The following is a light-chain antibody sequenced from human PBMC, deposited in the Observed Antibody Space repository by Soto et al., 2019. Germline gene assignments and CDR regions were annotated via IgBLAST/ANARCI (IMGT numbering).Light chain of an antibody. Sequence: QSVLTQPASVSGSPGQSITISCTGTSSDVGSYNLVSWYQQHPGKAPKLMIYEGSKRPSGVSNRFSGSKSGNTAFLTISGLQAEDEADYYCCSYAGSSTFGVVFGGGTQLTVL. J-gene: IGLJ2*01. CDR2: EGS. CDR1: SSDVGSYNL. CDR3: CSYAGSSTFGVV. V-gene: IGLV2-23*03.